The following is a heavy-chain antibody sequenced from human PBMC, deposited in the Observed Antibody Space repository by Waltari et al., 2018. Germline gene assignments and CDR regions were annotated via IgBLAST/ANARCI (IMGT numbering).Heavy chain of an antibody. Sequence: EVQLVESGGGLIQPGGSMRISCAASGFTVRSNYINRVRQAPGKGLEWVSVIYSVGSTYYADSVKGRFTISRDNSKNTLYLQMNSLRAEDTAVYYCAGRDYYDSSGYAFQHWGQGTLVTVSS. J-gene: IGHJ1*01. CDR2: IYSVGST. CDR3: AGRDYYDSSGYAFQH. V-gene: IGHV3-53*01. CDR1: GFTVRSNY. D-gene: IGHD3-22*01.